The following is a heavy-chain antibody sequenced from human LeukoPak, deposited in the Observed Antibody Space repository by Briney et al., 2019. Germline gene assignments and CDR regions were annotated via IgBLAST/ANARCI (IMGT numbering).Heavy chain of an antibody. V-gene: IGHV3-30-3*01. D-gene: IGHD1-26*01. J-gene: IGHJ4*02. Sequence: GGSLRLSCAASGFTFSSYAMHWVRQAPGKGLEWVAVISYDGSNKYYADSVKGRFTISRDNSKNTLYLQMNSLRAEDTAVYYCAREGSGRAFDYWGQGTLVTVSS. CDR1: GFTFSSYA. CDR3: AREGSGRAFDY. CDR2: ISYDGSNK.